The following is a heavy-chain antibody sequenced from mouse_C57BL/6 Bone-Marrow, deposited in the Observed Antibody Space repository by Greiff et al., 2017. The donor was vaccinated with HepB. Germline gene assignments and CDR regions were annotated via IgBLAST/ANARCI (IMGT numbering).Heavy chain of an antibody. CDR2: IYPGSGST. J-gene: IGHJ3*01. V-gene: IGHV1-55*01. CDR1: GYTFTSYW. Sequence: VQLQQPGAELVKPGASVKMSCKASGYTFTSYWITWVKQRPGQGLEWIGDIYPGSGSTNYNEKFKSKATLTVDTSSSTAYMQLSSLTSEDSAVYYCAREGLYYYGSRFAYWGQGTLVTVSA. D-gene: IGHD1-1*01. CDR3: AREGLYYYGSRFAY.